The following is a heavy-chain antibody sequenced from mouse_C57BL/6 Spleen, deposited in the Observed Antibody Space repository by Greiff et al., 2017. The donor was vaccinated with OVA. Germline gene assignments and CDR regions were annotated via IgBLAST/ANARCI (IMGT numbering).Heavy chain of an antibody. J-gene: IGHJ3*01. V-gene: IGHV1-50*01. CDR3: ARSIYGRDFAY. CDR2: IDPSDSYT. D-gene: IGHD1-1*01. Sequence: QVQLQQPGAELVKPGASVKLSCKASGYTFTSYWMQWVKQRHGQGLEWIGEIDPSDSYTNYNQKFKGKATLTVDTSSSTAYMQLSSLTSEDSAVYYCARSIYGRDFAYWGQGTLVTVSA. CDR1: GYTFTSYW.